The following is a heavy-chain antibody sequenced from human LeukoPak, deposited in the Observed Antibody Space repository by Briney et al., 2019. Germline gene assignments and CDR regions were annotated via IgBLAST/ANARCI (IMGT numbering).Heavy chain of an antibody. J-gene: IGHJ4*02. CDR3: ARDSTHYYDSSGYPYYFDY. CDR1: GGSISSGDYY. CDR2: IYYSGST. Sequence: SETLSLTCTVSGGSISSGDYYWRWIRQPPGKGLEWIGYIYYSGSTYYNPSLKSRVTISVDTSKNQFSLKLSSVTAADTAVYYCARDSTHYYDSSGYPYYFDYWGQGTLVTVSS. V-gene: IGHV4-30-4*01. D-gene: IGHD3-22*01.